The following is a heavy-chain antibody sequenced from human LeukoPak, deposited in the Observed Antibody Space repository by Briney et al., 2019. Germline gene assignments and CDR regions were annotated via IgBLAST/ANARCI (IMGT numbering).Heavy chain of an antibody. CDR2: INHSGST. V-gene: IGHV4-34*01. CDR3: ARRLERRGNAFDM. D-gene: IGHD1-1*01. Sequence: ASETLSLTCAVYGGSFSGYYWSWIRQPPGKGLEWIGEINHSGSTNYNPSLKSRVTISVDTSKNQFSLNLSSVTAADTAFYYCARRLERRGNAFDMWGQGTMVTVSS. CDR1: GGSFSGYY. J-gene: IGHJ3*02.